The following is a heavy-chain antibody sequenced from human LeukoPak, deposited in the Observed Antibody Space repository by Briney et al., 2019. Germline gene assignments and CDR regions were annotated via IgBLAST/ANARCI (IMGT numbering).Heavy chain of an antibody. J-gene: IGHJ4*02. V-gene: IGHV1-2*02. CDR2: INPNSGGT. Sequence: ASVKVSCKASGYTLTGYYMHWVRQAPGQGLEWMGWINPNSGGTNYAQKFQGRVTMTRDTSISTAYMELSRLRSDDTAVYYCARDRGGYDPGFDYWGQGTLVTVSS. D-gene: IGHD5-12*01. CDR3: ARDRGGYDPGFDY. CDR1: GYTLTGYY.